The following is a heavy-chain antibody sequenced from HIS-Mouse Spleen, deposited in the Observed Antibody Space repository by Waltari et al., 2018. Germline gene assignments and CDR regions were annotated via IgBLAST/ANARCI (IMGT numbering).Heavy chain of an antibody. V-gene: IGHV4-39*07. Sequence: QLQLQESGPGLVKPSETLSLTCTVSGGSISSSSYYWGWIRQPPGKGLEWFGSIDYRGDTYYNPSLKSRVTISVDTSKNQFSLKLSSVTAADTAVYYCARDEGYSYGYWYFDLWGRGTLVTVSS. CDR2: IDYRGDT. CDR1: GGSISSSSYY. CDR3: ARDEGYSYGYWYFDL. D-gene: IGHD5-18*01. J-gene: IGHJ2*01.